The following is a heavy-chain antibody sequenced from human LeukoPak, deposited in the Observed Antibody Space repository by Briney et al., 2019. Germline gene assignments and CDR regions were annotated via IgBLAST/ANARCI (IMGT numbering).Heavy chain of an antibody. V-gene: IGHV3-23*01. J-gene: IGHJ4*02. CDR1: GFTFTSFG. D-gene: IGHD6-19*01. CDR3: AKDQWLVLNY. CDR2: ISGSGGST. Sequence: GGSLRLSCAASGFTFTSFGMSWVRQAPGKGLEWVPTISGSGGSTYYADSVKGRFTISRDNSKNTLYLQMSSLRSDDTALYYCAKDQWLVLNYWGQGTLVTVSS.